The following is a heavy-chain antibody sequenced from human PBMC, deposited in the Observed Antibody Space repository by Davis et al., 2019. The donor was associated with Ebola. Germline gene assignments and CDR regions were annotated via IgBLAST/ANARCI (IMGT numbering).Heavy chain of an antibody. CDR3: ARGQLLSDYYYYYYGMDV. CDR1: GYTFTGYY. CDR2: INPSGGST. J-gene: IGHJ6*02. V-gene: IGHV1-46*01. Sequence: ASVKVSCKASGYTFTGYYMHWVRQAPGQGLEWMGIINPSGGSTSYAQKFQGRVTMTRDTSTSTVYMELSSLRSEDTAVYYCARGQLLSDYYYYYYGMDVWGQGTTVTVSS. D-gene: IGHD2-2*01.